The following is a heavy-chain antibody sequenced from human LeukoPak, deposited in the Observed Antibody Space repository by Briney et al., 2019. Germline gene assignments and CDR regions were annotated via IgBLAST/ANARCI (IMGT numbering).Heavy chain of an antibody. Sequence: QPGGSLRLSCAASGFTFSSYEMNWVRQAPGKGLEWVSYISSSGSTVYYADSVKGRFTISRDNSKNTVYLQMNDLRVEDTAIYYCAKGGLRGGTYNDDFWGQGTLVTVSS. CDR3: AKGGLRGGTYNDDF. D-gene: IGHD3-16*01. J-gene: IGHJ4*02. CDR2: ISSSGSTV. CDR1: GFTFSSYE. V-gene: IGHV3-48*03.